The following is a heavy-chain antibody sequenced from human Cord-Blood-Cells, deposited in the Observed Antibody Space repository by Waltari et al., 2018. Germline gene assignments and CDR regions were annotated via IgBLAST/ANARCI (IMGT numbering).Heavy chain of an antibody. V-gene: IGHV4-34*01. CDR2: INHSGST. CDR1: GGVFSGYS. J-gene: IGHJ5*02. Sequence: QVQLQQWGAGLLKPSETLSLTCAVYGGVFSGYSWSWIRQPPGKGLEWIGEINHSGSTNYNPSLKSRVTISVDTSKNQFSLKLSSVTAADTAVYYCARGYCSSTSCYNWFDPWGQGTLVTVSS. D-gene: IGHD2-2*01. CDR3: ARGYCSSTSCYNWFDP.